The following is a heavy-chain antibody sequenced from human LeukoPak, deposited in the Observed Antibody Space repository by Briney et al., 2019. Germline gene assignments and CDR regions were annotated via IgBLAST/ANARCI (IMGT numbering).Heavy chain of an antibody. V-gene: IGHV1-18*01. CDR2: ISAYNGNT. Sequence: ASVKVSCKASGYTFTSYGISWVRQAPGQGLEWMGWISAYNGNTNYAQKLQGRVTMTTDTSTSTAYMELRSLRSDDTAVFSCARAHHMVREVIVSVLWFAPCGQRTLVTVSS. J-gene: IGHJ5*02. CDR3: ARAHHMVREVIVSVLWFAP. D-gene: IGHD3-10*01. CDR1: GYTFTSYG.